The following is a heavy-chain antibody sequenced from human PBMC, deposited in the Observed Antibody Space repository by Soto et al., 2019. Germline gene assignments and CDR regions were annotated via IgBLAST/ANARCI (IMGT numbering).Heavy chain of an antibody. V-gene: IGHV4-61*01. J-gene: IGHJ4*02. Sequence: QVQLQESGPGLVKPSETLSLTCTVSGGSVSSGSYYWSWIRQPPGKGLEWIGYIYYSGSTNYNPSLQSRVTISVDTSKNQFSLKLSSVTAADTAVYYCVCDYGDFDYWGQGTLVTVSS. D-gene: IGHD4-17*01. CDR3: VCDYGDFDY. CDR2: IYYSGST. CDR1: GGSVSSGSYY.